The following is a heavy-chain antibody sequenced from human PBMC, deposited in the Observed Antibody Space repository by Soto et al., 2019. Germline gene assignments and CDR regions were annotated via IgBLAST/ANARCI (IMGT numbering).Heavy chain of an antibody. D-gene: IGHD6-19*01. Sequence: ASVKVSCKASGFTFTSSAVQWVRQARGQRLEWIGWIVVGSGNTNYAQKFQERVTITRDMSTSTAYMELSSLRSEDTAVYYCAADRIAVAGTLPIDYWGQGTLVTVS. J-gene: IGHJ4*02. V-gene: IGHV1-58*01. CDR3: AADRIAVAGTLPIDY. CDR1: GFTFTSSA. CDR2: IVVGSGNT.